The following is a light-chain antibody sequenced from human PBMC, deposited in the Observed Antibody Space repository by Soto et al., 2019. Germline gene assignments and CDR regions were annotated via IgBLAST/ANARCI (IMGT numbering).Light chain of an antibody. CDR3: QQYYTTPWT. Sequence: DIVMTQSPDSLAVSLGERATFNCKSSQSVLFASDNNNYLAWYQQKPGLPPKLLIYWASTRESGVPDRFSGSGSGTDFTLNISSLQAEDVAVYYCQQYYTTPWTFGQGTKVEIK. CDR1: QSVLFASDNNNY. J-gene: IGKJ1*01. V-gene: IGKV4-1*01. CDR2: WAS.